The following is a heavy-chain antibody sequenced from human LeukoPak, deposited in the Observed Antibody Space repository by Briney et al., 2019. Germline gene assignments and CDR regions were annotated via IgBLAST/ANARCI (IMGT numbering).Heavy chain of an antibody. V-gene: IGHV3-23*01. CDR1: GLHFASYA. J-gene: IGHJ1*01. Sequence: PGWSLRLYWPAVGLHFASYAITWVRPAPGKGLEWVSSISSRGDSTYHADSVKGRFTISRDNSKNTVYLQMNSLRVEDTAVYYCARDQRPGWGEYFQHWGQGTLVTVSS. D-gene: IGHD3-16*01. CDR2: ISSRGDST. CDR3: ARDQRPGWGEYFQH.